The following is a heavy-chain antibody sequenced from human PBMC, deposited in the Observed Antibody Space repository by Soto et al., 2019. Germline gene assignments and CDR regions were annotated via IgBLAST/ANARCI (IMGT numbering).Heavy chain of an antibody. CDR2: IYYSGST. Sequence: SETLSLTCTVSGDSISSGGYYWSWIRQHPGGLEWIGYIYYSGSTYYNPSLESRVSISVDASENQFSMTLSSVTAADTAVYYCARAGYNYGTHFDYWGQGTPVTVSS. V-gene: IGHV4-31*03. D-gene: IGHD3-10*01. CDR1: GDSISSGGYY. J-gene: IGHJ4*02. CDR3: ARAGYNYGTHFDY.